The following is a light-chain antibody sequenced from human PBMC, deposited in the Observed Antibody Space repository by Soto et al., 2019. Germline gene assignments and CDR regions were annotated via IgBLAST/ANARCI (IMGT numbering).Light chain of an antibody. V-gene: IGLV1-40*01. J-gene: IGLJ1*01. CDR3: QSFDSRFYV. Sequence: QSVLTQPPSVSGAPGQRVTISCTGSSSNIGAGYDVHWYQQLPGTAPKLLIYDNSTRPSGVPDRFSGSKSGTSASLAITGLQGEDEADYYCQSFDSRFYVFGTGTKLTVL. CDR2: DNS. CDR1: SSNIGAGYD.